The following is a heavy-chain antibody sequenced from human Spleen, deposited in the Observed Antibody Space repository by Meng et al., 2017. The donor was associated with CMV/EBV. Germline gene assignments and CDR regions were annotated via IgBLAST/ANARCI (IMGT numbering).Heavy chain of an antibody. CDR1: EFTFSDHY. CDR3: ARVATIFGVVTNFDS. Sequence: SEFTFSDHYMGWIRQAPGKGLEYVSFISSSGTAIYYADSVKGRFTISRDNAKNSLYLQMNSLRAEDTAVYYCARVATIFGVVTNFDSWGQGTLVTVSS. D-gene: IGHD3-3*01. CDR2: ISSSGTAI. J-gene: IGHJ4*02. V-gene: IGHV3-11*01.